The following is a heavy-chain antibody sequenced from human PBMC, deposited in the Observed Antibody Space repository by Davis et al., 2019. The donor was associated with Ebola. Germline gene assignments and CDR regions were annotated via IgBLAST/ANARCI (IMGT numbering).Heavy chain of an antibody. V-gene: IGHV3-13*01. J-gene: IGHJ6*02. CDR2: IGTAGAT. CDR3: ARAKVTTVTTANYYYYYTMDV. CDR1: GFTFSSYD. Sequence: GESLKISCAASGFTFSSYDMHWVRQATRKGLEWVSAIGTAGATYYPGSVKVRFTISREHAKNSLYLQMNSLRAGDTAVYYCARAKVTTVTTANYYYYYTMDVWGQGTTVTVSS. D-gene: IGHD4-17*01.